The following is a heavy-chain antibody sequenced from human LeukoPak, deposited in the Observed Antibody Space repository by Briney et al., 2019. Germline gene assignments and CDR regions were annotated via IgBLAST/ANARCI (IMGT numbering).Heavy chain of an antibody. J-gene: IGHJ4*02. V-gene: IGHV4-39*01. Sequence: SETLSLTCTVSGGSISSSSYYWGWIRQPPGKGLEWIGSIYYSGSTYYNPSLKSRVTISVDTSKNQFSLKLSSVTAADTAVYYCARLIRSVVTPDYWGQGTLVTVSS. CDR2: IYYSGST. CDR1: GGSISSSSYY. D-gene: IGHD4-23*01. CDR3: ARLIRSVVTPDY.